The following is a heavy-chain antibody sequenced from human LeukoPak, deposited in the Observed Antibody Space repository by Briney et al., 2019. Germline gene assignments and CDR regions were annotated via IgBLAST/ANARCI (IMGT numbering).Heavy chain of an antibody. CDR3: ATYGAGILTGYYFDY. CDR1: GGTFSSYA. D-gene: IGHD3-9*01. V-gene: IGHV1-69*04. Sequence: GSSVKVSCKASGGTFSSYAISWVRQAPGQGLEWMGRIIPILGIASYAQKFQGRVTITADKSTSTAYMELSSLRSEDTAVYYCATYGAGILTGYYFDYWGQGTLVTVSS. CDR2: IIPILGIA. J-gene: IGHJ4*02.